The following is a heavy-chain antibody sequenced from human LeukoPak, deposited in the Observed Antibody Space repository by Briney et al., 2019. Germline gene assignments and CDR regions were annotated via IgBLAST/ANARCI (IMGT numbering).Heavy chain of an antibody. Sequence: GGSLRLSCAASDFTVSSYALSWVRQAPGKGLEWLSSISASSDITNYADSVKGRFTISRDNSKNTLYLQMNSLRAEDTAVYYCAKDTGITIIGLFDYWGQGTLVTVSS. CDR3: AKDTGITIIGLFDY. CDR2: ISASSDIT. V-gene: IGHV3-23*01. D-gene: IGHD3-22*01. CDR1: DFTVSSYA. J-gene: IGHJ4*02.